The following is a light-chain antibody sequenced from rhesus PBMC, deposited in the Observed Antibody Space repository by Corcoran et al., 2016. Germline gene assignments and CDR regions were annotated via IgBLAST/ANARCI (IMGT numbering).Light chain of an antibody. CDR1: QYIYRN. CDR2: AAS. CDR3: QQYSGNPLT. V-gene: IGKV1S17*01. Sequence: DIQMTQSPSALSASVGDRVTISCRASQYIYRNLAWYQQNPGKPPKLLNYAASSLETGIPSRFSGSGSGTYFTLTIRSLQPEDSARYFCQQYSGNPLTFGGGTKVELK. J-gene: IGKJ4*01.